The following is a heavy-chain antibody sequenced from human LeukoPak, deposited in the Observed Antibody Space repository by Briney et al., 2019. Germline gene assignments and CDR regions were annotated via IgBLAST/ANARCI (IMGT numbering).Heavy chain of an antibody. CDR1: GGSFSGYY. J-gene: IGHJ6*03. D-gene: IGHD5-18*01. V-gene: IGHV4-34*01. CDR3: ARAAPAMGDYYYYYMDV. Sequence: PSETLSLTCAVYGGSFSGYYWSWIRQPPGKGLEWIGEINHSGSTNSNPSLKSRVTISVDTSKNQFSLKLSSVTAADTAVYYCARAAPAMGDYYYYYMDVWGKGTTVTVSS. CDR2: INHSGST.